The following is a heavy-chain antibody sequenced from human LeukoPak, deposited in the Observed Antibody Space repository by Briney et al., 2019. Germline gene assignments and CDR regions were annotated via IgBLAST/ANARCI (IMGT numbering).Heavy chain of an antibody. CDR3: TRDQTPYY. V-gene: IGHV3-49*04. CDR2: IRSQIYGGTP. CDR1: GFTFGDYA. Sequence: GGSLRLSCTASGFTFGDYAMTRVRQAPGKGLEWVGFIRSQIYGGTPEYAASVKGRFTISRDGSEGVAYLQMNSLKTEDTAVYYCTRDQTPYYWGQGTLVTVSS. J-gene: IGHJ4*02.